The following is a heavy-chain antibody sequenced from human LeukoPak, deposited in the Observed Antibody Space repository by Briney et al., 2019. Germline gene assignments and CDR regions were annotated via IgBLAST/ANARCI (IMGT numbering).Heavy chain of an antibody. Sequence: GASVKVSCKASGYTFINHAIHWVRQAPGQRLDWMGWINIGNGNTKYSQNFQGRITITRDTSATTVYMDLSSLRSEDTAVYYCARDYDNSGEAYDIWGQGTMVIVSS. J-gene: IGHJ3*02. CDR2: INIGNGNT. CDR1: GYTFINHA. D-gene: IGHD3-22*01. CDR3: ARDYDNSGEAYDI. V-gene: IGHV1-3*04.